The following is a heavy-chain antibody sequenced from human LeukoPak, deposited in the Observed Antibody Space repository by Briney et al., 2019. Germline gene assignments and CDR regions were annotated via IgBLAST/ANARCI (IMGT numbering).Heavy chain of an antibody. CDR3: ARGDFWSGYYDAFDI. CDR2: IYYSGST. J-gene: IGHJ3*02. Sequence: SSETLSLTCTVSGGSISTSSYYWGWVRQPPGKGLEWIGSIYYSGSTYYNPSLKSRVTISVDTSKNQFSLKLSSVTAADTAVYYCARGDFWSGYYDAFDIWGQGTMVTVSS. V-gene: IGHV4-39*07. D-gene: IGHD3-3*01. CDR1: GGSISTSSYY.